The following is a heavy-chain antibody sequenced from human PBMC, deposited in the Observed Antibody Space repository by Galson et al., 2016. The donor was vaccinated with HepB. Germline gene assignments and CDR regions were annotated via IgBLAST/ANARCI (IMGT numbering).Heavy chain of an antibody. CDR1: GFTLNTFA. CDR3: ARRTEVGVDALDY. J-gene: IGHJ4*02. CDR2: ISYDGKHQ. D-gene: IGHD2-15*01. V-gene: IGHV3-30*01. Sequence: SLRLSCAPSGFTLNTFAMHWVRQAPGKGLEWVAVISYDGKHQSYADSVRGRFTISRDNSRNTLYLQMNSPRLDDTALYYCARRTEVGVDALDYWGQGTLVTVSS.